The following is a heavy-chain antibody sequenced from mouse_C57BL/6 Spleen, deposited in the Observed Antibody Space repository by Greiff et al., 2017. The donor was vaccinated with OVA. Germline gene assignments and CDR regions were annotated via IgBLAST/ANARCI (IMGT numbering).Heavy chain of an antibody. CDR3: TRDTGTGAAWFAY. Sequence: EVKVVESGEGLVKPGGSLKLSCAASGFTFSSYAMSWVRQTPEKRLEWVAYISSGGDYIYYADTVKGRFTISRDNARNTLYLQMSRLKSEDTAMYYCTRDTGTGAAWFAYWGQGTLVTVSA. D-gene: IGHD4-1*01. CDR2: ISSGGDYI. V-gene: IGHV5-9-1*02. CDR1: GFTFSSYA. J-gene: IGHJ3*01.